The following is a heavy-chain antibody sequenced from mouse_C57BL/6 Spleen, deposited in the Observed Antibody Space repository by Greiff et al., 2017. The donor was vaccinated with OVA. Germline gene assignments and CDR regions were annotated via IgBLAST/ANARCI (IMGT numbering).Heavy chain of an antibody. CDR3: ARHYGYFDY. D-gene: IGHD1-1*02. CDR1: GYSITSGYY. J-gene: IGHJ2*01. V-gene: IGHV3-6*01. CDR2: ISYDGSN. Sequence: EVKLVESGPGLVKPSQSLSLTCSVTGYSITSGYYWNWIRQFPGNKLEWMGYISYDGSNNYNPSLKNRISITRDTSKNQFFLKLNSVTTEDTATYYCARHYGYFDYWGQGTTLTVSS.